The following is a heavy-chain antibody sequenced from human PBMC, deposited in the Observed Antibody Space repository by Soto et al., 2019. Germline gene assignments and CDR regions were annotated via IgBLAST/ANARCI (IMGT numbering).Heavy chain of an antibody. CDR1: GYTFTGYY. Sequence: AASVKVSCKASGYTFTGYYMHWVRQAPGQGLEWMGWINPNSGGTNYAQKFQGRVTMTRDTSISTAYMELSRLRSDDTAVYYCARDDSSGYSYFDYWGQGTLVIVSS. D-gene: IGHD3-22*01. CDR3: ARDDSSGYSYFDY. V-gene: IGHV1-2*02. J-gene: IGHJ4*02. CDR2: INPNSGGT.